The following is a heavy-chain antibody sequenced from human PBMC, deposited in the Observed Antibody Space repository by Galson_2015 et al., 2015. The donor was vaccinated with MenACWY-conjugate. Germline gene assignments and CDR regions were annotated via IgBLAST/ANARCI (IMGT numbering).Heavy chain of an antibody. V-gene: IGHV1-3*01. CDR1: GYAFTNYA. J-gene: IGHJ6*02. CDR3: AREIVVAPAARWGDYYYGMDV. D-gene: IGHD2-2*01. Sequence: SVKVSCKASGYAFTNYAMHWVRQAPGQRLEWMGWINAGNGNTKYSQKFQGRVTITSDTSASTAYMELSSLRSEDTAVYYCAREIVVAPAARWGDYYYGMDVWGQGTTVIVSS. CDR2: INAGNGNT.